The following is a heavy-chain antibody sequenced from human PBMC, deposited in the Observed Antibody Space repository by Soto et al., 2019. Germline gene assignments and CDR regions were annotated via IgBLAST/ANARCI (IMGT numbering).Heavy chain of an antibody. V-gene: IGHV4-39*01. D-gene: IGHD6-13*01. J-gene: IGHJ6*02. CDR2: IYYSGSA. Sequence: SETLSLTCTVSGGSISSSDYYWGWIRQPPGKGLEWIGNIYYSGSASYNPSLKSRVTISVDTSKNQFSLKLSSVTAADTAVYYCASLYGSSWFSLGMDVWGQGTTVTVSS. CDR1: GGSISSSDYY. CDR3: ASLYGSSWFSLGMDV.